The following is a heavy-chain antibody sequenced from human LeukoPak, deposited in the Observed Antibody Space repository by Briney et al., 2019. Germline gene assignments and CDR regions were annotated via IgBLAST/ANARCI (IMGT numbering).Heavy chain of an antibody. J-gene: IGHJ4*02. D-gene: IGHD3-10*01. V-gene: IGHV3-48*02. CDR3: ARNYGSGGYYFDY. CDR2: ISSGSNTI. Sequence: GGSLRLSCAASGFTLSGYSVNWVRQAPGKGLEWVSYISSGSNTIYYADPVKGRFTISRDNAKNSLYLQMNSLRDEDTAVYYCARNYGSGGYYFDYWGQGTLVTVSS. CDR1: GFTLSGYS.